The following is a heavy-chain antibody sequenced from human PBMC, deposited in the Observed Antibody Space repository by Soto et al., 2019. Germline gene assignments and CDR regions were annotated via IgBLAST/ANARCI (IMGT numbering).Heavy chain of an antibody. Sequence: PGGSLRLSCAASGFTFSSYAMSWVHQAPGKGLEWVSAISGSGGSTYYADSVKGRFTISRDNSKNTLYLQMNSLRAEDTAVYYCAKVSPLPYYYDSSGFDYWGQGTLVTVSS. D-gene: IGHD3-22*01. CDR2: ISGSGGST. V-gene: IGHV3-23*01. J-gene: IGHJ4*02. CDR3: AKVSPLPYYYDSSGFDY. CDR1: GFTFSSYA.